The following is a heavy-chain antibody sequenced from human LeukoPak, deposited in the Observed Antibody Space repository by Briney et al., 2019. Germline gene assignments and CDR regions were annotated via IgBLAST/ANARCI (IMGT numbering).Heavy chain of an antibody. V-gene: IGHV4-34*01. Sequence: SETLSLTCAVSGGSFSGYYWSWIRQPPGKGLEWIGEINHSGSTNYNPSLKSRVTISVDTSKNQFSLKLSSVTAADTAVYYCASGDSSSWYFWFDPWGQGTLVTVSS. J-gene: IGHJ5*02. D-gene: IGHD6-13*01. CDR2: INHSGST. CDR1: GGSFSGYY. CDR3: ASGDSSSWYFWFDP.